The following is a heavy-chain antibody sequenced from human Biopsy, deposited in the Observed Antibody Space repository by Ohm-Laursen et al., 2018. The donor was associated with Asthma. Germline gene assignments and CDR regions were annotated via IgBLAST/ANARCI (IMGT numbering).Heavy chain of an antibody. CDR3: ARGYSGSDRIVYYYSGLEV. V-gene: IGHV1-69*13. D-gene: IGHD5-12*01. J-gene: IGHJ6*02. CDR2: LIPVLGTP. Sequence: VKISCKASGDSFSNYAISWVRQAPGQGLEWMGGLIPVLGTPDHAQMFEGRVTITADESTSTAYMEPSSLSSEDTAVYYCARGYSGSDRIVYYYSGLEVWGQGTTVTVSS. CDR1: GDSFSNYA.